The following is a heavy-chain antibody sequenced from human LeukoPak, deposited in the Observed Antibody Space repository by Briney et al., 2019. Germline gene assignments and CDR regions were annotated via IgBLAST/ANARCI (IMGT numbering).Heavy chain of an antibody. CDR3: ARDRRGYDSSGLFDY. Sequence: PGGSLRLSCAASGFTFSSYSMNWVRQAPGKGLEWVSSISSSSSYIYYADSVKGRFTISRDNAKNSLYPQMNSLRAEDTAVYYCARDRRGYDSSGLFDYWGQGTLVTVSS. J-gene: IGHJ4*02. V-gene: IGHV3-21*01. CDR2: ISSSSSYI. CDR1: GFTFSSYS. D-gene: IGHD3-22*01.